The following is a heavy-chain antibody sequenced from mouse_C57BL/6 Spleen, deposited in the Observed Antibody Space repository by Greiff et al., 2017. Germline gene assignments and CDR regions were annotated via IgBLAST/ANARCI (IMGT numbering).Heavy chain of an antibody. CDR2: FYPGSGSI. CDR3: ARHEGGIYYYGRGYFDV. V-gene: IGHV1-62-2*01. CDR1: GYTFTEYT. Sequence: QVQLKESGAELVKPGASVKLSCKASGYTFTEYTIHWVKQRSGQGLEWIGWFYPGSGSIKYNEKFKDKATLTADKSSSTVYMELSRLTSEDSAVYFCARHEGGIYYYGRGYFDVWGTGTTVTVSS. D-gene: IGHD1-1*01. J-gene: IGHJ1*03.